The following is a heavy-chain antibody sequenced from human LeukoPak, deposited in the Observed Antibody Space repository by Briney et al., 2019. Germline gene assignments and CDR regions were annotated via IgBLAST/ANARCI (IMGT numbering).Heavy chain of an antibody. J-gene: IGHJ4*02. V-gene: IGHV4-30-2*01. CDR3: ARHKVTHDFWSGYYTGIHFDY. CDR1: GGSISSGGYS. D-gene: IGHD3-3*01. Sequence: PSETLSLTCAVSGGSISSGGYSWSWIRQPPGKGLEWIGYIYHSGSTYYNPSLKSRVTISVDRSKNQFSLKLSSVTAADTAVYYCARHKVTHDFWSGYYTGIHFDYWGQGTLVTVSS. CDR2: IYHSGST.